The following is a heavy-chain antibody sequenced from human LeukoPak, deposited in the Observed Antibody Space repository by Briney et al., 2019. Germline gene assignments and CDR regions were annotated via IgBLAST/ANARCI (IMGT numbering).Heavy chain of an antibody. D-gene: IGHD2-15*01. CDR3: ARDKQAAFDY. Sequence: PGGSLRLSCAASGFTFSSYSMNWVRQAPGKGLEWVSSISSSSSYIYYADSVKGRFTISRDNAKNSLYLQTNSLRAEDTAVYYCARDKQAAFDYWGQGTLVTVSS. J-gene: IGHJ4*02. CDR1: GFTFSSYS. V-gene: IGHV3-21*01. CDR2: ISSSSSYI.